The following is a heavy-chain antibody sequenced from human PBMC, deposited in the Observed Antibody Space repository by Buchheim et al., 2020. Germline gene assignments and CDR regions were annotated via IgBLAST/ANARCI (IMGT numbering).Heavy chain of an antibody. D-gene: IGHD2-2*02. J-gene: IGHJ6*02. Sequence: QVQLQESGPGLVKPSGTLSLTCAVSGGSISSSNWWSWVRQPPGKGLEWIGEIYHSGSTNYNPSLKSRVTISVDKSKNQFSLKLSSVTAADTAVYYCARDSKGYCSSTSCYTYYYYGMDVWGQGTT. V-gene: IGHV4-4*02. CDR3: ARDSKGYCSSTSCYTYYYYGMDV. CDR2: IYHSGST. CDR1: GGSISSSNW.